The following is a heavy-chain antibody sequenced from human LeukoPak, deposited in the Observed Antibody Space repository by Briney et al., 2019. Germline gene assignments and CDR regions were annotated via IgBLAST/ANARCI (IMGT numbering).Heavy chain of an antibody. J-gene: IGHJ4*02. V-gene: IGHV3-7*03. CDR3: SSSPYTGTWSHYYIDS. Sequence: PGGSLRLSCSASGFTFSSSWMNWVRQAPGKGLEWVANINQDGSEKYYVDSVKGRFTISRDDAKNSLFLQMNSLRADDTALYYCSSSPYTGTWSHYYIDSWGQGTLLTVSS. D-gene: IGHD6-13*01. CDR2: INQDGSEK. CDR1: GFTFSSSW.